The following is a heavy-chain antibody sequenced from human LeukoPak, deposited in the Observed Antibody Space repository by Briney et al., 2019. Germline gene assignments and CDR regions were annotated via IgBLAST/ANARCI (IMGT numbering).Heavy chain of an antibody. D-gene: IGHD3-22*01. CDR2: IYYSGST. V-gene: IGHV4-59*08. J-gene: IGHJ4*02. CDR3: ARQSDDYDSSGYSPFRY. CDR1: GGSIGSYY. Sequence: PSETLSLTCTVSGGSIGSYYWSWIRQPPGKGLEWIGYIYYSGSTNYNPSLKSRVTISVDTSKNQFSLKLSSVTAADTAVYYCARQSDDYDSSGYSPFRYWGQGPWSPSPQ.